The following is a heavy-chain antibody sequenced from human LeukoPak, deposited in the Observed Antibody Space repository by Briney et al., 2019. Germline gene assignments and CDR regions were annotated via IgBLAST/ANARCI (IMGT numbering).Heavy chain of an antibody. V-gene: IGHV3-30*02. CDR2: IRYDGSNK. CDR1: GFTFSSYG. CDR3: AKDLGDYYDSSGYIADY. Sequence: GGSLRLSCAASGFTFSSYGVHWVRQAPGKGLEWVAFIRYDGSNKYYADSVKGRFTISRDNSKNTLYLQMNSLRAEDTAVYYCAKDLGDYYDSSGYIADYWGQGTLVTVSS. J-gene: IGHJ4*02. D-gene: IGHD3-22*01.